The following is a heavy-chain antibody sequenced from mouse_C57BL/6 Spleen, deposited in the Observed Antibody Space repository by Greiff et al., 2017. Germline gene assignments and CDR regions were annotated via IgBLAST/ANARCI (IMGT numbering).Heavy chain of an antibody. CDR1: GYTFTSYW. V-gene: IGHV1-80*01. J-gene: IGHJ1*03. D-gene: IGHD2-3*01. CDR2: IYPGDGDT. CDR3: ARWLLREYFDV. Sequence: QVQLQQPGAELVRPGSSVKLSCKASGYTFTSYWMHWVKQRPGKGLEWIGQIYPGDGDTNYNGKFKGKATLTADKSSSTAYMQLSSLTSEDSAVYFCARWLLREYFDVWGTGTTVTVSS.